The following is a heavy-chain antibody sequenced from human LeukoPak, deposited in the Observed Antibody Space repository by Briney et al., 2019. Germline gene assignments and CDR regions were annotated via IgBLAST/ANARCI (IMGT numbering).Heavy chain of an antibody. D-gene: IGHD3-22*01. Sequence: SVKVSCXASGGTFSSYAISWVRQAPGQGLEWMGGIIPIFGTANYAQKFQGRVTITTDESTSTAYMELSSLRSEDTAVYYCARVTPPSNYYDSSGYIFDYWGQGTLVTVSS. J-gene: IGHJ4*02. V-gene: IGHV1-69*05. CDR2: IIPIFGTA. CDR1: GGTFSSYA. CDR3: ARVTPPSNYYDSSGYIFDY.